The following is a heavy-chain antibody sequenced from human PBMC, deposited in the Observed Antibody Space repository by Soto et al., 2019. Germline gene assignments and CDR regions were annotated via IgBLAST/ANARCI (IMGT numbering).Heavy chain of an antibody. CDR1: GFSLSTSGVG. Sequence: SGPTLVNPTQTLTLTCTFSGFSLSTSGVGVGWIRQPPGKALEWLALIYWDDDKRYSPSLKSRLTITKDTSKNQVVLTMTNMDPVDTATYYCVHSRCGGDCLQSYSSHYYYGMDIWGQGTTVTIS. CDR2: IYWDDDK. CDR3: VHSRCGGDCLQSYSSHYYYGMDI. J-gene: IGHJ6*02. D-gene: IGHD2-21*02. V-gene: IGHV2-5*02.